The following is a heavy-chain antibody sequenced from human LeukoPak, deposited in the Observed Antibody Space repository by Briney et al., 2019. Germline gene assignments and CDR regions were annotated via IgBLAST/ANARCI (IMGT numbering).Heavy chain of an antibody. J-gene: IGHJ5*02. V-gene: IGHV3-23*01. CDR2: ISGSGGST. Sequence: GGSLRLSCAASGFTFSSYAMSWVRQAPGKGLEWVSAISGSGGSTYYADSVKGRFTISRDNSKNTLYLQMNSLRAEDTAVYYCAKGLYYYDSSGYYYKEFDPWGQGTLVTVSS. CDR3: AKGLYYYDSSGYYYKEFDP. CDR1: GFTFSSYA. D-gene: IGHD3-22*01.